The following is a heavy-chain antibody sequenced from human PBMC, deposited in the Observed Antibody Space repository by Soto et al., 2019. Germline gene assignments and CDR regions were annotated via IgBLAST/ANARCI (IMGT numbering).Heavy chain of an antibody. V-gene: IGHV3-7*01. J-gene: IGHJ5*02. D-gene: IGHD3-10*01. CDR1: GFTFSSYW. CDR3: ARMVRGVIRGNWFDP. Sequence: GGSLRLSCAASGFTFSSYWMSWVRQAPGKGLEWVANIKQDGSEKYYVDSVKGRFTISRDNAKNSLYLQMNSLRAEDTAVYYCARMVRGVIRGNWFDPWGQGTLVTVSS. CDR2: IKQDGSEK.